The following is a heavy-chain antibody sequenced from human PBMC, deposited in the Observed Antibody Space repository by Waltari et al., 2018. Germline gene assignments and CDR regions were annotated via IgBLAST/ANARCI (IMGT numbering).Heavy chain of an antibody. D-gene: IGHD2-15*01. CDR1: GFTFSSYW. CDR3: ARGGSGIYDPMDF. J-gene: IGHJ4*02. Sequence: EVHLVESGGTLVQPGGSLSLSCPAPGFTFSSYWMHWVRQAPGKGLGWGSRINTEVSSTNYANSVKGRFTLSRDNAKHTLYLQRNRLRAEDTAVYYCARGGSGIYDPMDFWGQGTLVTVSS. V-gene: IGHV3-74*01. CDR2: INTEVSST.